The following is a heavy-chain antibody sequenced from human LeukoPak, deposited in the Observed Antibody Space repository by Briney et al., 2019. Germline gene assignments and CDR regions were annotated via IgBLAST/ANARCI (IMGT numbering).Heavy chain of an antibody. D-gene: IGHD1-26*01. CDR3: VRSMYGRYGFFDY. V-gene: IGHV3-74*01. J-gene: IGHJ4*02. CDR1: GFTFSSYW. Sequence: PGGSLRLSCAASGFTFSSYWMHWVRQAPGKGLVWVSRINIDGSSTSYADSVKGRFPILRDNAKNTVYLQMNSLRAEDTAAYYCVRSMYGRYGFFDYWGQGILVTVSS. CDR2: INIDGSST.